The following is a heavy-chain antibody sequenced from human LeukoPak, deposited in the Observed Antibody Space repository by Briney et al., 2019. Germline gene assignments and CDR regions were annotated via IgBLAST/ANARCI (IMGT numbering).Heavy chain of an antibody. Sequence: QPGGSLRLSCAASGFTFSSYTMSWVRQAPGKGLEWVSAISGSGGSTYYADSVKGRFTISRDNSKNTLYLQMNSLRAEDTAVYYCAKQPFSYDILTINEGSWYFDLWGRGTLVTVSS. CDR3: AKQPFSYDILTINEGSWYFDL. CDR1: GFTFSSYT. D-gene: IGHD3-9*01. V-gene: IGHV3-23*01. CDR2: ISGSGGST. J-gene: IGHJ2*01.